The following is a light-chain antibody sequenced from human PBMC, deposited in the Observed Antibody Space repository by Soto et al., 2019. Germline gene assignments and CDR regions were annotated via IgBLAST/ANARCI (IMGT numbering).Light chain of an antibody. CDR2: EVS. CDR3: NSYTSSRTRV. Sequence: QSALTQPASVSGSPGQSITISCTGTSSDVGSYNYVSWYQQHPGKAPKLMIYEVSNRPSGVSNRFSGSKSGNTASLTISGLQADDEADYYCNSYTSSRTRVFGGGTQLTVL. J-gene: IGLJ3*02. CDR1: SSDVGSYNY. V-gene: IGLV2-14*01.